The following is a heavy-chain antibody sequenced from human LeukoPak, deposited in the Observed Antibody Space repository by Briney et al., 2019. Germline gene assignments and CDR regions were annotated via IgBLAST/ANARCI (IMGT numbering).Heavy chain of an antibody. CDR2: ISGSGGST. J-gene: IGHJ4*02. CDR3: AKTGDSSGFYYGVDY. D-gene: IGHD3-22*01. Sequence: GGSLRLSCVASGFTFSSYAMTWVRQAPGKGLEWVSAISGSGGSTYYADSVKGRFTISRENSKNTLYVQMNSLRAEDTAVYYCAKTGDSSGFYYGVDYWGQGTLVTVSS. CDR1: GFTFSSYA. V-gene: IGHV3-23*01.